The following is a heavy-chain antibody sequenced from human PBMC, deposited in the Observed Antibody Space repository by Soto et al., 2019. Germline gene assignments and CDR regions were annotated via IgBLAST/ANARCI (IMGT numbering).Heavy chain of an antibody. CDR3: AKRGFCGRHFDY. Sequence: QLLESGGGLVQPGGSLRLSCGASGFAFDTFAMSWLRQAPGKGLEWISTIVRSGDTTYYADSVKGRFTISRDNSNKTLYLQMNSLRAADTAIFYCAKRGFCGRHFDYWGQGIVVTVSS. CDR2: IVRSGDTT. J-gene: IGHJ4*02. CDR1: GFAFDTFA. V-gene: IGHV3-23*01. D-gene: IGHD3-10*01.